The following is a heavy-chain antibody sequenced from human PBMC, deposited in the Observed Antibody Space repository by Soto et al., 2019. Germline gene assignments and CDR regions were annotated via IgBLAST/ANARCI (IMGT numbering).Heavy chain of an antibody. J-gene: IGHJ3*02. V-gene: IGHV4-59*01. D-gene: IGHD3-22*01. Sequence: SETLSLTCTVSGGSISSYYWSWIRQPPGKGLEWIGYIYYSGSTNYNPSLKSRVTISVDTSKNQFSLKLSSVTAADTAVYYCARVYYYDSSGYYYAFDIWGQGTMVTVS. CDR1: GGSISSYY. CDR2: IYYSGST. CDR3: ARVYYYDSSGYYYAFDI.